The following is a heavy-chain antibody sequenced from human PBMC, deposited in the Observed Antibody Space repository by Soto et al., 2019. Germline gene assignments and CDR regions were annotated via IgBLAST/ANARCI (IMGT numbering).Heavy chain of an antibody. CDR2: IYHSGST. D-gene: IGHD3-10*01. CDR3: ARGLQRVTMVRTSRGWFDP. V-gene: IGHV4-39*07. Sequence: TSETLSLTCTVSGGSIRSSSYYWGWIRQPPGKGLERIGSIYHSGSTNYNPSLKSRVTISVDTSKNQFSLKLSSVTAADTAVYYCARGLQRVTMVRTSRGWFDPWGQGTLVTVSS. J-gene: IGHJ5*02. CDR1: GGSIRSSSYY.